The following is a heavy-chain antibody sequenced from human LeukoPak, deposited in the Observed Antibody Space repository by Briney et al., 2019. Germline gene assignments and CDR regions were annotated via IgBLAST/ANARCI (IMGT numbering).Heavy chain of an antibody. CDR1: GYSISSGYY. D-gene: IGHD1-1*01. CDR3: TREDPSWNYADS. V-gene: IGHV4-38-2*02. J-gene: IGHJ4*02. Sequence: PSETLSLTCTVSGYSISSGYYWGWTRQPPGKGLEWIGNIYHTGSTYYNPSLKSRVTISVDTSKNQFSLKLSSLSAADTAVYFCTREDPSWNYADSWGQGTLVTVSS. CDR2: IYHTGST.